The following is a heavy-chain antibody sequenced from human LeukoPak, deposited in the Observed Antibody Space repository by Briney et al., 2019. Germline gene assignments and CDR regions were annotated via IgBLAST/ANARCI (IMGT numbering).Heavy chain of an antibody. CDR2: IYHSGST. CDR3: ARYSAWELPYNWFDP. J-gene: IGHJ5*02. Sequence: PSETLSLTCTVSGGSISSGGYYWSWIRQPPGKGLEWIGYIYHSGSTYYNPSLKSRVTISVDRSKNQFSLKLSSVTAADTAVYYCARYSAWELPYNWFDPWGQGTLVTVSS. V-gene: IGHV4-30-2*01. D-gene: IGHD1-26*01. CDR1: GGSISSGGYY.